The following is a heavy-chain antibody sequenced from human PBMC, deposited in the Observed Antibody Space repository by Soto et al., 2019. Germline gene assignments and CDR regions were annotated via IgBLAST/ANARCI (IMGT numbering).Heavy chain of an antibody. J-gene: IGHJ5*01. CDR2: TYYRSKLYY. Sequence: VQLQQSGPGLVKPSQTLSLNCAISGDSVSSNHATWDWIRQSPSRGLEWLGRTYYRSKLYYDYALSVKSRITITPETTNNQLSLQLNSLTPGDTAVYYCVRLIGNSWLDSWGQGTLVTVSS. D-gene: IGHD3-16*01. V-gene: IGHV6-1*01. CDR3: VRLIGNSWLDS. CDR1: GDSVSSNHAT.